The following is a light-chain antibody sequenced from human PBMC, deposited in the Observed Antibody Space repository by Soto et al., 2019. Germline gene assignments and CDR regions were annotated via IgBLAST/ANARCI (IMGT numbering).Light chain of an antibody. J-gene: IGLJ1*01. CDR3: SSYAGIXNVI. CDR2: EVS. CDR1: SSDVGGYDY. V-gene: IGLV2-8*01. Sequence: XSALTQPPSASGSPGHSVXISCTGTSSDVGGYDYVSWYQQQSGKAPKLIIYEVSRRPSGVPDRFSGSKSGDTASLTVSGLQAEDEADYYCSSYAGIXNVIFGAGTKVTVL.